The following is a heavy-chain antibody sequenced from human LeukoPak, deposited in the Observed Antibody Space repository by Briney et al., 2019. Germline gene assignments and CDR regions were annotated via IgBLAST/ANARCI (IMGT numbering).Heavy chain of an antibody. D-gene: IGHD1-26*01. J-gene: IGHJ4*02. CDR3: ARDRVGATPDY. CDR2: ISAYNGNT. CDR1: GYTFTSYG. Sequence: ASVKVSCKASGYTFTSYGISWVRQAPGQGLEWMGWISAYNGNTNYAQKLQGRVTMTTDTSTSTAYMELSSLRSEDTAVYYCARDRVGATPDYWGQGTLVTVSS. V-gene: IGHV1-18*01.